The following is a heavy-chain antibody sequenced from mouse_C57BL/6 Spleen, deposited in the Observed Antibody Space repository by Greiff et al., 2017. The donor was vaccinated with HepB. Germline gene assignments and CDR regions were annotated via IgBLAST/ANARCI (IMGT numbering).Heavy chain of an antibody. Sequence: VQLQQSGAELARPGASVKLSCKASGYTFTSYGISWVKQRTGQGLEWIGEIYPRSGNTYYNEKFKGKATLTADKSSSTAYMELRSLTSEDSAVYFCAGSLLLSPLAYWGQGTLVTVSA. CDR1: GYTFTSYG. J-gene: IGHJ3*01. D-gene: IGHD2-1*01. CDR2: IYPRSGNT. V-gene: IGHV1-81*01. CDR3: AGSLLLSPLAY.